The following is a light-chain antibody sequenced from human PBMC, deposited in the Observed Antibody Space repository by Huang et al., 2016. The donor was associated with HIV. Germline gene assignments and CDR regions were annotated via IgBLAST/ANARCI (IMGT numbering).Light chain of an antibody. V-gene: IGKV4-1*01. J-gene: IGKJ2*01. CDR1: QSVLYNSKNF. Sequence: DIVMTQSPDSLAVSLGERATINCKSSQSVLYNSKNFLAWYQQRPGQPPKLLFYWASTRESGVPNRFGGSGSGTDFSLTVSSLQAEYVAIYYCQQYFSTPPTFGQGTKVEIK. CDR3: QQYFSTPPT. CDR2: WAS.